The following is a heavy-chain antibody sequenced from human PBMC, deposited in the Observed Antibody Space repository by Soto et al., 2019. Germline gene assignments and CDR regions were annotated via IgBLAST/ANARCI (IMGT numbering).Heavy chain of an antibody. V-gene: IGHV1-18*01. Sequence: QVQLVQSGAEVKKPGASVKVSCKASGYTFTSYGISWVRQAPGQGLEWMGWISAYNGNTNYAQKLQGRVTMTTDTSTSTAYMELRSLRSDDTAVYYCAIENEVADYYDSSGSYFDYWGQGTLVTVSS. J-gene: IGHJ4*02. CDR1: GYTFTSYG. CDR3: AIENEVADYYDSSGSYFDY. CDR2: ISAYNGNT. D-gene: IGHD3-22*01.